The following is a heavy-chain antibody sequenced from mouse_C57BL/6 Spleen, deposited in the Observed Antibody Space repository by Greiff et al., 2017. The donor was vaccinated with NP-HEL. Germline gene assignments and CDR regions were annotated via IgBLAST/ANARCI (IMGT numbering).Heavy chain of an antibody. CDR3: AREGVTTVVAPYAMDY. CDR2: IYPGEGDT. Sequence: VQLQQSGPELLKPGASVKISCKPSGYALSSPWWNWGKRRPGRGLGWIGRIYPGEGDTNYNGKFKGKATLTADKSSSTAYMQLSSLTSEDSAVYFCAREGVTTVVAPYAMDYWGQGTSVTVSS. CDR1: GYALSSPW. J-gene: IGHJ4*01. D-gene: IGHD1-1*01. V-gene: IGHV1-82*01.